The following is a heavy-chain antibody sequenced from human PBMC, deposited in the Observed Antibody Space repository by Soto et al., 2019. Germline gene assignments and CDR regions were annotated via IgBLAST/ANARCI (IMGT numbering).Heavy chain of an antibody. D-gene: IGHD1-1*01. CDR1: GASITSDGYS. CDR3: ARRDNWSDSHFDY. V-gene: IGHV4-30-2*01. CDR2: IYHSGRI. Sequence: PSETLSLTCAVSGASITSDGYSWTWIRQPPGKGLEWIGYIYHSGRITYNPSLKSRLTIPLDTSESQFSLKLSSVTAADTAVCYCARRDNWSDSHFDYWGRGTLVTGPS. J-gene: IGHJ4*02.